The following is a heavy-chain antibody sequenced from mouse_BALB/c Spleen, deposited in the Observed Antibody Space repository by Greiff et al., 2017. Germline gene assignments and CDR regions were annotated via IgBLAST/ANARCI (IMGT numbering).Heavy chain of an antibody. CDR2: INPSTGYT. CDR3: ANNYRYDEGYYYAMDY. V-gene: IGHV1-7*01. J-gene: IGHJ4*01. CDR1: GYTFTSYW. D-gene: IGHD2-14*01. Sequence: VQLQQSGAELAKPGASVKMSCKASGYTFTSYWMHWVKQRPGQGLEWIGYINPSTGYTEYNQKFKDKATLTADKSSSTAYMQLSSLTSEDSAVYYFANNYRYDEGYYYAMDYWGQGTSVTVSS.